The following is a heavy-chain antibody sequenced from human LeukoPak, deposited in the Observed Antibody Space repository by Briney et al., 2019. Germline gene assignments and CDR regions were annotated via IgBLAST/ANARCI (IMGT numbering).Heavy chain of an antibody. D-gene: IGHD3-22*01. Sequence: PLETVSLTCAVYGGSFSGYYWSWIRQPPGKGLEWIGEIIRCRSNNYNPSLKSRVTISVDTTKNQFSLRLSSVTAADTAVYYCARHGFIYDSSLCEYTLGGDYWGQGTLVTVSS. V-gene: IGHV4-34*12. CDR3: ARHGFIYDSSLCEYTLGGDY. CDR2: IIRCRSN. CDR1: GGSFSGYY. J-gene: IGHJ4*02.